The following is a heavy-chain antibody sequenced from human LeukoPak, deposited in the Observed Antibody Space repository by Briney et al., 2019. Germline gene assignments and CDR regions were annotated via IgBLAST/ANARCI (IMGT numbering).Heavy chain of an antibody. Sequence: PSETLSLTCTVSGGSISNNYWSWFRQPLGKGLEWIGYIYYSGSTNYNPSLKSRVTISVDTSKNQFSLKLSSVTAADTAVYYCARGGIAVAGTFDYWGQGTLVTVSS. CDR3: ARGGIAVAGTFDY. CDR2: IYYSGST. J-gene: IGHJ4*02. V-gene: IGHV4-59*01. CDR1: GGSISNNY. D-gene: IGHD6-19*01.